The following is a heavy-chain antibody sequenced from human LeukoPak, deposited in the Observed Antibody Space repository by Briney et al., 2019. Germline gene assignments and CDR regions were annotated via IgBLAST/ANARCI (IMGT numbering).Heavy chain of an antibody. CDR2: INPSGGST. V-gene: IGHV1-46*01. CDR3: ARFDGGSAPGGHDAFDI. J-gene: IGHJ3*02. Sequence: ASVKVSCKASGYTFTSYYMHRVRQAPGQGLEWMGIINPSGGSTSYAQKFQGRVTMTRDTSTGTVYMELSSLRSEDTAVYYCARFDGGSAPGGHDAFDIWGQGTMVTVSS. CDR1: GYTFTSYY. D-gene: IGHD2-15*01.